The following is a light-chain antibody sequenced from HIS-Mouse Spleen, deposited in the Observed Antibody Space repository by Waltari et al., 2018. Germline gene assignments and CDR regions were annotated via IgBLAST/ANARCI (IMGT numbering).Light chain of an antibody. J-gene: IGLJ3*02. CDR1: SSAVSGYNY. V-gene: IGLV2-11*01. CDR3: CSYAGSYTWV. CDR2: DVS. Sequence: QSALTQPRPVSWSPGQSVTISCTGTSSAVSGYNYVSWYKPHPGKAPKLMIYDVSKRPSGVPDRFSGSKSGNTASLTISGLQAEDEADYYCCSYAGSYTWVFGRGTKLTVL.